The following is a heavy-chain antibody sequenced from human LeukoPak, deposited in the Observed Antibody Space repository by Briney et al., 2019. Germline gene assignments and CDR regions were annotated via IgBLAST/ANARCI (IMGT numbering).Heavy chain of an antibody. Sequence: SETLSLTCAVYGGSFSGYYWSWIRQPPGKGLEWIGEINHSGSTNYIPSLKSRVTMSVDTSKNQFSLRLSSVNAADTAVYYCARDILATSIAAPYYWGQGTLVTVSS. V-gene: IGHV4-34*01. D-gene: IGHD6-13*01. CDR3: ARDILATSIAAPYY. J-gene: IGHJ4*02. CDR1: GGSFSGYY. CDR2: INHSGST.